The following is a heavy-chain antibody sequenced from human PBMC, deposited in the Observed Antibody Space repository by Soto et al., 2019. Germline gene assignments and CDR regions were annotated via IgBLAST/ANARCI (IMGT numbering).Heavy chain of an antibody. CDR3: TTAYRGSYRSYYFDY. Sequence: GGSLRLSCAASGFTFSNAWMNWVRQAPGKGLEWVGRIKSKTDGGTTDYAAPVKGRFTISRDDSKNTLYLQMNSLKTEDTAVYYCTTAYRGSYRSYYFDYWGQGTLVTVSS. J-gene: IGHJ4*02. CDR1: GFTFSNAW. CDR2: IKSKTDGGTT. D-gene: IGHD3-16*02. V-gene: IGHV3-15*07.